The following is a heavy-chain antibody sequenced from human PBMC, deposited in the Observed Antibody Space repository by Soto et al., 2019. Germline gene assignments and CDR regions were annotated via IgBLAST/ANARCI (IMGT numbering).Heavy chain of an antibody. CDR2: IFYSGNT. J-gene: IGHJ4*02. CDR3: ARDSGYGDPFDY. Sequence: QVQLQESGPGLVKPSETLSLTCTVSGGYISSYYWSWIRQPPGKGLEWIGYIFYSGNTNYNPSLRSRVTISVDTSKSQSSLKLSSVTAADTAVYYCARDSGYGDPFDYWGQGTLVTVSS. CDR1: GGYISSYY. V-gene: IGHV4-59*01. D-gene: IGHD4-17*01.